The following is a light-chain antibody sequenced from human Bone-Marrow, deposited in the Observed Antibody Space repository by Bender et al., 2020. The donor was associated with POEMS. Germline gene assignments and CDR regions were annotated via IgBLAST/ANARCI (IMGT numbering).Light chain of an antibody. J-gene: IGLJ2*01. CDR3: QVWDSRNDPVV. CDR2: DDS. V-gene: IGLV3-21*02. CDR1: DIGSKS. Sequence: SYVLTQPPSVSVAPGQTARITCGGNDIGSKSVHWYQQKPGQAPVLVIYDDSDRPSGIPERFSGSNSGNTATLTISRVEAGDEAHYYCQVWDSRNDPVVFGGGTKLTVL.